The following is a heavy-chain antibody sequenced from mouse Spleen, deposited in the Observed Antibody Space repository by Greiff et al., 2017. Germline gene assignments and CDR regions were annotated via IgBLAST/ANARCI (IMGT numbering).Heavy chain of an antibody. V-gene: IGHV1-81*01. Sequence: VQVVESGAELARPGASVKLSCKASGYTFTSYGISWVKQRTGQGLEWIGEIYPRSGNTYYNEKFKGRATLTADKSSSTAYMELRSLTSEDSAVYFCARRDDGSPYWYFDVWGAGTTVTVSS. CDR2: IYPRSGNT. D-gene: IGHD6-1*01. CDR3: ARRDDGSPYWYFDV. CDR1: GYTFTSYG. J-gene: IGHJ1*01.